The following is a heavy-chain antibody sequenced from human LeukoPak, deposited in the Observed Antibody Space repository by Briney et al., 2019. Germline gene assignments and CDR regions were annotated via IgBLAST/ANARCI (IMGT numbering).Heavy chain of an antibody. Sequence: SETLSFTCAVYGGSFSGYYWSWIRQPPGKGLEWIGEVNHSGSTNYNPSLKSRVTISVDTSKNQFSLKLSSVTAADTAVYYCARGGLWVVRPVDYWGQGTLVTVSS. D-gene: IGHD3-10*01. CDR2: VNHSGST. CDR3: ARGGLWVVRPVDY. CDR1: GGSFSGYY. J-gene: IGHJ4*02. V-gene: IGHV4-34*01.